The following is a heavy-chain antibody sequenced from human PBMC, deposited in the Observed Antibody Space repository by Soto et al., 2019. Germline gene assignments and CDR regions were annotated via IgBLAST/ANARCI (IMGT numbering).Heavy chain of an antibody. CDR2: TYYRSKWYN. V-gene: IGHV6-1*01. Sequence: SQTLSLTCVISGDSVSSKSVAWNWIRQSPSRGLEWLGRTYYRSKWYNDYALSVRSRIIINPDTSKNRFSLQLNSVTPEDTAVYYCARDLYDTSWTLFDYWGQGSLVTVS. J-gene: IGHJ4*02. CDR1: GDSVSSKSVA. D-gene: IGHD2-2*01. CDR3: ARDLYDTSWTLFDY.